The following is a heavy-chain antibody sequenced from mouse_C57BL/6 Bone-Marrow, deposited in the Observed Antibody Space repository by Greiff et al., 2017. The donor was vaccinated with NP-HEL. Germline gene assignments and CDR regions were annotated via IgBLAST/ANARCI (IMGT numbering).Heavy chain of an antibody. J-gene: IGHJ1*03. CDR1: GFNIKDYY. D-gene: IGHD2-5*01. CDR2: IDPEDGET. Sequence: EVKLMESGAELVKPGASVKLSCTASGFNIKDYYMHWVKQRTEQGLEWIGRIDPEDGETKYAPKFQGKGTITADTASKTAYLQLSSLTSEDTAVYYCALHSNYVWYFDVWGTGTTVTVSS. CDR3: ALHSNYVWYFDV. V-gene: IGHV14-2*01.